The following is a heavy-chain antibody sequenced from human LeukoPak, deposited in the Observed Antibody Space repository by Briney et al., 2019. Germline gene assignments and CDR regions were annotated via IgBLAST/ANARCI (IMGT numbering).Heavy chain of an antibody. CDR1: GFTFSSYA. CDR3: AKVLAPYGSESYYGLGYYYYMDV. CDR2: ISYDGSNK. V-gene: IGHV3-30*04. Sequence: GGSLRLSCAASGFTFSSYAMHWVRQAPGKGLEWVAVISYDGSNKYYADSVKGRFTISRDNSKNTLYLQMNSLRAEDTAVYYCAKVLAPYGSESYYGLGYYYYMDVWGKGTTVTISS. J-gene: IGHJ6*03. D-gene: IGHD3-10*01.